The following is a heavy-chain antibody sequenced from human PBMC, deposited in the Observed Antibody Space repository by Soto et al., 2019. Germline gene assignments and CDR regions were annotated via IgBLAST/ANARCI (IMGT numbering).Heavy chain of an antibody. Sequence: GGSLRLSCAASGFTFSSYAMHWVRPAPGKGLEWVAAISYDGSNKYYADSVKGRFTISRDNSKNTLYLQMNSLRAEDTAVYYCSRDSVVVGATRFHDANYYYYYGMDVWGQGTTVTVSS. J-gene: IGHJ6*02. D-gene: IGHD2-15*01. CDR3: SRDSVVVGATRFHDANYYYYYGMDV. V-gene: IGHV3-30-3*01. CDR1: GFTFSSYA. CDR2: ISYDGSNK.